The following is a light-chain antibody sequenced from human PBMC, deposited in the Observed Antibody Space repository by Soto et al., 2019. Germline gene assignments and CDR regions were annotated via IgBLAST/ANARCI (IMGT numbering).Light chain of an antibody. J-gene: IGLJ2*01. CDR2: DND. CDR3: GTWDSSLSAGV. CDR1: SSNIGNNY. V-gene: IGLV1-51*01. Sequence: QSALTQPPSVSAAPGQRVTISCSGSSSNIGNNYVSWYQQLPGTAPKLLIYDNDKRPSGIPDRFSASKSGASATLGITGLQTGDEADYYCGTWDSSLSAGVFGGGTKVTVL.